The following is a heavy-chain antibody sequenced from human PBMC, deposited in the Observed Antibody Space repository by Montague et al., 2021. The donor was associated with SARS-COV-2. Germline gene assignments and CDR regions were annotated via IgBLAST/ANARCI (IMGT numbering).Heavy chain of an antibody. Sequence: SQRLSCAASGFNFSLYEMNWVRQAPGKGLEWVSFISSSGSAIYSADSVKGRFTISRDNAKNSLYLQMNSLRAEDTAVYYCARDRRTVGATMDYYYFYGMDVWGQGTTVTVSS. CDR1: GFNFSLYE. CDR2: ISSSGSAI. J-gene: IGHJ6*02. CDR3: ARDRRTVGATMDYYYFYGMDV. V-gene: IGHV3-48*03. D-gene: IGHD1-26*01.